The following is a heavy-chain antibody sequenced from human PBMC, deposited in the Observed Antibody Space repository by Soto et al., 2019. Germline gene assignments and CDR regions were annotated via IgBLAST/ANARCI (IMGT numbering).Heavy chain of an antibody. CDR3: ARPANTVADHFDL. CDR2: IYPSDSDT. V-gene: IGHV5-51*01. CDR1: GYTFTIYW. Sequence: GESLKVSCQVSGYTFTIYWIGWVRQMPGKGLEWMGIIYPSDSDTRYSPSFQGQVTISADQSINTAYLQWDSLKASDTAIYYCARPANTVADHFDLWGQGTPVTVSS. J-gene: IGHJ4*02. D-gene: IGHD4-17*01.